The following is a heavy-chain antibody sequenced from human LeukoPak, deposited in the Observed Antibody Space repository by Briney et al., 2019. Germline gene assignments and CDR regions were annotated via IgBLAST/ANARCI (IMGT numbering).Heavy chain of an antibody. Sequence: GGSLRLSCAASGFTVSSNYMSGVRQAPGEGLEWGSVIYSGGSTYYADSVKGRFTISRDNSNNTLYLQMTSLRAEDTAVYYCARGRGDYDYWGQGTLVTVSS. J-gene: IGHJ4*02. CDR2: IYSGGST. CDR3: ARGRGDYDY. D-gene: IGHD4-17*01. V-gene: IGHV3-53*01. CDR1: GFTVSSNY.